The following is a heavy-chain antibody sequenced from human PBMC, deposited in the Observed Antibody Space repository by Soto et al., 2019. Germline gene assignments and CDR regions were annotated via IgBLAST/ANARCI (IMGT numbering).Heavy chain of an antibody. J-gene: IGHJ6*02. V-gene: IGHV5-51*01. CDR2: IYPGDSDT. CDR1: EDSFTSYW. CDR3: ARQSVAAAGIGYYGMDV. Sequence: PVQPQRNWCKGAEDSFTSYWSGWVRKIPGKGLEWMGIIYPGDSDTRYSPSFQGQVTISADKSISTAYLQWSSLKASDTAMYYCARQSVAAAGIGYYGMDVCAQGTTVTGSS. D-gene: IGHD6-13*01.